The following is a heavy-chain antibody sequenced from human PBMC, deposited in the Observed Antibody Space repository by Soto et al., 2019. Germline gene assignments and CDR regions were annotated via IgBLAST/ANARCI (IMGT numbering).Heavy chain of an antibody. CDR3: ARQRDVSNSWLDS. J-gene: IGHJ5*01. CDR2: IKNDGSTT. D-gene: IGHD3-22*01. CDR1: GFTFINYF. V-gene: IGHV3-74*01. Sequence: PGGSLRLSCAASGFTFINYFMHWVRQVPGKGLLWVSRIKNDGSTTNYADSVKGRFIISRDNARNTLFLEMNSLTVEDTAVYYCARQRDVSNSWLDSWGLGTLVTVS.